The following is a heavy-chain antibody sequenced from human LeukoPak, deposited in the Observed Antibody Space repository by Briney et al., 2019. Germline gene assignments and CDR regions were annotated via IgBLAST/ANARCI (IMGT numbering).Heavy chain of an antibody. V-gene: IGHV3-15*01. CDR1: GFTFSNAW. Sequence: GGSLRLSCAASGFTFSNAWMTWVRQAPGKGLEWVGRIKSKTDGGTTGYAAPVKGRFTISRDDSKNTLYLQMNSLKTEDTAVYYCTTPSGYSGYDLGYWGQGTLVTVSS. D-gene: IGHD5-12*01. J-gene: IGHJ4*02. CDR3: TTPSGYSGYDLGY. CDR2: IKSKTDGGTT.